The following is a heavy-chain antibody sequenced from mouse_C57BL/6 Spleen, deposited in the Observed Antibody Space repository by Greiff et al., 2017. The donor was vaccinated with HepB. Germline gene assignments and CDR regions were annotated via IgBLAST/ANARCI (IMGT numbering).Heavy chain of an antibody. CDR2: IYPRDGST. V-gene: IGHV1-78*01. CDR3: ARTVSYYGSSPFDY. D-gene: IGHD1-1*01. Sequence: VQLQQSDAELVKPGASVKISCKVSGYTFTDHTIHWMKQRPEQGLEWIGYIYPRDGSTKYNEKLKGKATLTADKSSSTAYLQLNSLTSEDAAVYFWARTVSYYGSSPFDYWGQGTTLTVSS. CDR1: GYTFTDHT. J-gene: IGHJ2*01.